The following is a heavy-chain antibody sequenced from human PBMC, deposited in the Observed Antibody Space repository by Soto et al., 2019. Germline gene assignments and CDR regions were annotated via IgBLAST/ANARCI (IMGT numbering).Heavy chain of an antibody. Sequence: SETLSRTCTVSGGSISSYYWSWIRQPPGKGLEWIGYIYYSGSTNYNPSLKSRVTISVDTSKNQFSLKLSSVTAADAAVYYCSRGETGTIDYWGQGTLVTVSS. CDR2: IYYSGST. CDR1: GGSISSYY. J-gene: IGHJ4*02. D-gene: IGHD1-7*01. CDR3: SRGETGTIDY. V-gene: IGHV4-59*01.